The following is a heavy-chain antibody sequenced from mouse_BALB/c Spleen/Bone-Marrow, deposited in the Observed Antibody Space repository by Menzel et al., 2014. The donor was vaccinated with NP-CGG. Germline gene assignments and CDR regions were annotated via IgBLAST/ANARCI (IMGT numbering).Heavy chain of an antibody. V-gene: IGHV1-4*01. Sequence: QVQLQQSGAELARPGASLKMSCRTSGYTFTSYTVHWIKQRPGQGLEWIGYINPSSNYTNYNQKFKDEATLTADKSSNTAYMQLSSLTSEDSAVYYCARSMIIYFAMDYWGQGTSVTVSS. D-gene: IGHD2-3*01. CDR2: INPSSNYT. CDR3: ARSMIIYFAMDY. J-gene: IGHJ4*01. CDR1: GYTFTSYT.